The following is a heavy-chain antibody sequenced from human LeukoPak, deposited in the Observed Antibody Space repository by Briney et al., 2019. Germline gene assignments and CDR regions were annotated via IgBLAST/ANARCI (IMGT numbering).Heavy chain of an antibody. Sequence: SETLSLTCTVSGGSISSYFWSWIRQPPGKGLEWIGYIYYSGSTNYNPSLKSRVTISVDTAKNQFSLKLSSVTAADTAVYYCARGSSGYSYGYDYGMDVWGQGTTVTVSS. CDR2: IYYSGST. CDR3: ARGSSGYSYGYDYGMDV. J-gene: IGHJ6*02. V-gene: IGHV4-59*12. CDR1: GGSISSYF. D-gene: IGHD5-18*01.